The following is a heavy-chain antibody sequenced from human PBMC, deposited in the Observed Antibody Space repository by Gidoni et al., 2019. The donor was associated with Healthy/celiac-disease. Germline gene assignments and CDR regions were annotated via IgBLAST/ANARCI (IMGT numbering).Heavy chain of an antibody. CDR2: ISISSSYI. D-gene: IGHD2-21*02. J-gene: IGHJ4*02. CDR3: ARTHQLAYCGGDCYPDY. Sequence: EVQLVESGGGLVQPGGSLRLSCAAPGFPFSSYRMNLVRQAPGKGREVVSSISISSSYIYYADSVKGRFTISRDNAKNSLYLQMNSLRAEDTAVYDCARTHQLAYCGGDCYPDYWGQGTLVTVSS. V-gene: IGHV3-21*01. CDR1: GFPFSSYR.